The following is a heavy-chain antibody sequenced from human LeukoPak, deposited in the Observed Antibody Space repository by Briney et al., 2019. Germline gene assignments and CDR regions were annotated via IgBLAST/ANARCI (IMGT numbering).Heavy chain of an antibody. CDR1: GFTFSSYE. V-gene: IGHV3-48*03. Sequence: GGSLRLSCAASGFTFSSYEMNWVCQAPGKGVEWVSYISSSGSTIYYADSVKGRFTISRDNAKNSLYLQMNSLRAEDTSVYYCAELGITMIGGVWGEGTTVTISS. CDR2: ISSSGSTI. CDR3: AELGITMIGGV. J-gene: IGHJ6*04. D-gene: IGHD3-10*02.